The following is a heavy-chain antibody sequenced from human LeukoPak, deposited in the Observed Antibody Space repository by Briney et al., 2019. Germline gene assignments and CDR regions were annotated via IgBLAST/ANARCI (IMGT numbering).Heavy chain of an antibody. V-gene: IGHV4-59*01. J-gene: IGHJ5*02. CDR3: ARVVTAISEWFDP. D-gene: IGHD2-21*02. CDR1: GGSISSYY. Sequence: PSETLSLTCTVSGGSISSYYWSWIRQPPGKGLEWIGYIYYSGSTNYNPSPKSRVTISVDTSKNQFSLKLSSVTAADTAVYYCARVVTAISEWFDPWGQGTLVTVSS. CDR2: IYYSGST.